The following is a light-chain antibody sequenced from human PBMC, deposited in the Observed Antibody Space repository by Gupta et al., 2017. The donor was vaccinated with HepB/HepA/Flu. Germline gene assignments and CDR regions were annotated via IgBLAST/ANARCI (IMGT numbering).Light chain of an antibody. CDR3: QQRSNWLT. CDR2: DAS. Sequence: EIVLTQSPATLSLSPGERATLSCRASQSVSSYLAWYQQKPGQAPRLLIYDASNRATGIPARFSGSGSGTDFTLTSSSREPEDFAVYYWQQRSNWLTFGGGTXVEIK. CDR1: QSVSSY. J-gene: IGKJ4*01. V-gene: IGKV3-11*01.